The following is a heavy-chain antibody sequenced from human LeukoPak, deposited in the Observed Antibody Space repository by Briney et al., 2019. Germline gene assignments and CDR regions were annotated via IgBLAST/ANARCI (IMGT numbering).Heavy chain of an antibody. CDR2: IYYSGST. CDR1: GGSISSSSYY. V-gene: IGHV4-39*01. CDR3: ARLPLYCSSTSCYPRSYYYYYMDV. D-gene: IGHD2-2*01. J-gene: IGHJ6*03. Sequence: PSETLSLTCTVSGGSISSSSYYWGWIRQPPGKGLEWIGSIYYSGSTYYNPSFKSRVTISVDTSKNQFSLKLSSVTAADTAVYYCARLPLYCSSTSCYPRSYYYYYMDVWGKGTTVTVSS.